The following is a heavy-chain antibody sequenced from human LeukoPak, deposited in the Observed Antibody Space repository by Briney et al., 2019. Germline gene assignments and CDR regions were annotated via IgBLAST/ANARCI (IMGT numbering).Heavy chain of an antibody. CDR2: IYYSGST. CDR1: GGSISSYY. V-gene: IGHV4-59*01. J-gene: IGHJ4*02. CDR3: AGGYYDSSGYIIGFEY. Sequence: PSETLSLTCTVSGGSISSYYWSWIRQPPGKGLEWIGYIYYSGSTNYNPSLKSRVTISVDTSKNQFSLKLSSVTAADTAVYYCAGGYYDSSGYIIGFEYWGQGSLVTVSS. D-gene: IGHD3-22*01.